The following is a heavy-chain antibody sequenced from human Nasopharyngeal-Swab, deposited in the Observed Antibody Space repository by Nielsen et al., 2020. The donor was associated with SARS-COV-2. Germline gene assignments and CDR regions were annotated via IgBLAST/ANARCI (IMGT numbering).Heavy chain of an antibody. J-gene: IGHJ4*02. CDR2: ISYDGSNK. CDR1: GFTFSSYA. Sequence: GESLKISCAASGFTFSSYAMHWVRQAPGKGLEWVAVISYDGSNKYYADSVKGRFTISRDNSKNTRYLQMNSLRAEDTAVYYCASARPVFDYWGQGTLVTVSS. CDR3: ASARPVFDY. V-gene: IGHV3-30-3*01. D-gene: IGHD6-6*01.